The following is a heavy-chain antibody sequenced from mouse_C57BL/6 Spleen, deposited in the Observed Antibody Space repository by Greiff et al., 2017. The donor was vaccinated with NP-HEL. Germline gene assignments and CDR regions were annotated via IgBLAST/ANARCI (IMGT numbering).Heavy chain of an antibody. Sequence: QVQLQQSGAELVRPGASVTLSCKASGYTFTDYEMHWVKQTPVHGLEWIGAIDPETGGTSYNQKFKGKAILTADKSSSTAYMELRSLTSEDSAVYYCTRSYYGSSFAYWGQGTLVTVA. CDR1: GYTFTDYE. CDR2: IDPETGGT. CDR3: TRSYYGSSFAY. D-gene: IGHD1-1*01. V-gene: IGHV1-15*01. J-gene: IGHJ3*01.